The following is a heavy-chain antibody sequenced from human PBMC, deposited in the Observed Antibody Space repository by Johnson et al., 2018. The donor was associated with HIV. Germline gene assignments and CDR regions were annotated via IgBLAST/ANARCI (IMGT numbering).Heavy chain of an antibody. CDR1: GFSFDSHA. Sequence: VQLVESGGGLVQPGGSLRLSCAASGFSFDSHAINWVRQAPGKGLQWVSAISYSGSSTYYADSVKGRFTISIDNSRSTVYLHMINLRADDTALYYCAREISRYYYDYAAFDLWGQGTTVTVSS. CDR2: ISYSGSST. D-gene: IGHD3-22*01. V-gene: IGHV3-23*04. CDR3: AREISRYYYDYAAFDL. J-gene: IGHJ3*01.